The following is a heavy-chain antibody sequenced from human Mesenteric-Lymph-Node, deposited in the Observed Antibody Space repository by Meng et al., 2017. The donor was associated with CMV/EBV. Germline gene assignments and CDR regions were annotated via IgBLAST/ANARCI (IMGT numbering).Heavy chain of an antibody. CDR2: ISSDGSST. D-gene: IGHD2-2*01. J-gene: IGHJ4*02. V-gene: IGHV3-74*01. Sequence: GESLKISCAASGFTFSSYWMHWVCQAPGKGLVWVSRISSDGSSTNYADSVKGRFTISRDNAKNTLYLQMNSLRAEDTAVYYCARTPLYCSSASCYTFDYWGQGTLVTVSS. CDR3: ARTPLYCSSASCYTFDY. CDR1: GFTFSSYW.